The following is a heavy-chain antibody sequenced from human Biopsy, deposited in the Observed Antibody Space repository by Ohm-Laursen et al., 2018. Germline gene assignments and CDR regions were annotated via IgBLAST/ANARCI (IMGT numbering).Heavy chain of an antibody. J-gene: IGHJ6*02. CDR3: STGGGDFYYNGMDV. Sequence: GSLRLSCAASGFTFSNAWMNWIRQAPGKGLEWVGRIKSKFDGETTDYAAPVKGRFIISRDDSKSTLFLQMNSLKVEDTGVYFCSTGGGDFYYNGMDVWGQGTTVTVSS. D-gene: IGHD3-16*01. CDR2: IKSKFDGETT. V-gene: IGHV3-15*01. CDR1: GFTFSNAW.